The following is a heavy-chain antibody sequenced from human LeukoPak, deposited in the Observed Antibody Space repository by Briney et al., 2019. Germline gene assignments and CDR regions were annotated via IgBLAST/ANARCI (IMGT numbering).Heavy chain of an antibody. Sequence: PGGSLRLSCAASGFTFSSYAMSWIRQPPGKGLEWIGEINHSGSTNYNPSLKSRVTISVDTSKNQFSLKLSSVTAADTAVYYCARVRIIRNAFDIWGQGTMVTVSS. D-gene: IGHD2-15*01. CDR1: GFTFSSYA. J-gene: IGHJ3*02. CDR3: ARVRIIRNAFDI. V-gene: IGHV4-34*01. CDR2: INHSGST.